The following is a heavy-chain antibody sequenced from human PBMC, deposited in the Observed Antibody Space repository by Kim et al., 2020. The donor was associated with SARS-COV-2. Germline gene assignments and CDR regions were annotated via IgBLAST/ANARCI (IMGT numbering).Heavy chain of an antibody. J-gene: IGHJ6*02. D-gene: IGHD2-2*01. CDR1: GFTFSSYA. Sequence: GGSLRLSCAASGFTFSSYAMSWVRQAPGKGLEWVSAISGSGGSTYYADSVKGRFTISRDNSKNTLYLQMNSLRAEDTAVYYCAKGVGYCSSSSCYAFYYYYGMDVWGQGTTVTVSS. CDR3: AKGVGYCSSSSCYAFYYYYGMDV. V-gene: IGHV3-23*01. CDR2: ISGSGGST.